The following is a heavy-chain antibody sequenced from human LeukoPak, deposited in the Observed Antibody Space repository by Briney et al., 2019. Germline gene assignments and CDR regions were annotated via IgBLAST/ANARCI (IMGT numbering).Heavy chain of an antibody. D-gene: IGHD2-8*01. Sequence: PSETLSLTCAVQGVPISGFFWSWIRQPPGKGLEWIAEINHSGGTNYNPSLKSRATISVDTSENQFSLRVTPVTAADTAVYYCARIRCGHTDDRCYNYWGRGTLVTVSS. CDR2: INHSGGT. CDR1: GVPISGFF. J-gene: IGHJ4*02. CDR3: ARIRCGHTDDRCYNY. V-gene: IGHV4-34*01.